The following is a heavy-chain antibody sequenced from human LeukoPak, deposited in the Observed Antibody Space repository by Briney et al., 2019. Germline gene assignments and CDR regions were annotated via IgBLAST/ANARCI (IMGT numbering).Heavy chain of an antibody. CDR1: GFTFSSYD. CDR3: AAANLRLGELSLYY. V-gene: IGHV3-13*01. Sequence: PGGSLRLSCAASGFTFSSYDMHWVRQATGKGLEWVSAIGTAGDTYCPGSVKGRFTISRENAKNSLYLQMNSLRAGDTAVYYCAAANLRLGELSLYYWGQGTLVTVSS. D-gene: IGHD3-16*02. J-gene: IGHJ4*02. CDR2: IGTAGDT.